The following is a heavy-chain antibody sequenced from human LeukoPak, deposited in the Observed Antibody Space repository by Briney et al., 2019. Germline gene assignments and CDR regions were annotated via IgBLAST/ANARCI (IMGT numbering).Heavy chain of an antibody. J-gene: IGHJ4*02. CDR1: GYTFTGYY. V-gene: IGHV1-2*02. CDR2: INPNSGGT. CDR3: ARGISRKYGSSSLGY. D-gene: IGHD6-6*01. Sequence: ASVKVSCKASGYTFTGYYMHWVRQAPGQGLEWMGWINPNSGGTNYAQKFQGRVTMTRDTSISTAYMELSRLRSDDAAVYYCARGISRKYGSSSLGYWGQGTLVTVSS.